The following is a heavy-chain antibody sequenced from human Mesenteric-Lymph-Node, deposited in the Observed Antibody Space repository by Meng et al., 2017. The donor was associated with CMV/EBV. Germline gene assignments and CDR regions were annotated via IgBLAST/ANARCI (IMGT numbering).Heavy chain of an antibody. CDR1: GYTFTSYG. V-gene: IGHV1-18*01. CDR3: ALVVVPTAPFDY. CDR2: ISAYNGNT. J-gene: IGHJ4*02. Sequence: CKASGYTFTSYGISGVRQAPGQGSEWMGWISAYNGNTNYAQKLQGRVTMTTDTSTSTAYMELRSLRSDDTAVYYCALVVVPTAPFDYWGQGTLVTVSS. D-gene: IGHD2-2*01.